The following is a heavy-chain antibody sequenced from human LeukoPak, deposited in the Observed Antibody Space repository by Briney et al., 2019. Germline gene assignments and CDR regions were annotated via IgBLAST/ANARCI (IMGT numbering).Heavy chain of an antibody. V-gene: IGHV1-8*01. Sequence: ASVKVSCKASGYTFTSYDINWVRQATGQGLEWMGWMNPNSGNTGYAQKFQGRVTMTRNTSISTACMELSSLRSEDTAVYYCARGVASSSWYNYYYYYMDVWGKGTTVTVSS. D-gene: IGHD6-13*01. CDR1: GYTFTSYD. CDR2: MNPNSGNT. J-gene: IGHJ6*03. CDR3: ARGVASSSWYNYYYYYMDV.